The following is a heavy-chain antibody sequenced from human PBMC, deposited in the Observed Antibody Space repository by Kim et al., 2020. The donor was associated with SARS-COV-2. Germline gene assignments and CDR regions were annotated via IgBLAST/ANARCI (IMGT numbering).Heavy chain of an antibody. D-gene: IGHD1-7*01. CDR1: GFTFSSYW. Sequence: GGYLRLSCAASGFTFSSYWMHWVRQAPGKGLLWVSRINGDGSSTSYADSVKGRFSISRDNAKNTLYLQMNSLRAEDTAVYYCARVRDNWNYALAYWGQGTLVTVSS. J-gene: IGHJ4*02. CDR3: ARVRDNWNYALAY. V-gene: IGHV3-74*01. CDR2: INGDGSST.